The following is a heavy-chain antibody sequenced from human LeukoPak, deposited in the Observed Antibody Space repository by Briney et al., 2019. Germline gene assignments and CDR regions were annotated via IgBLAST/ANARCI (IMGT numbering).Heavy chain of an antibody. CDR3: ARAQRGSSGYYYSYYGMDV. CDR2: IYYSGST. D-gene: IGHD3-22*01. V-gene: IGHV4-59*01. Sequence: SETLSLTCTVSGGSISSYYWSWIRQPPGKGLEWIGYIYYSGSTNYNPSLKSRVTISVDTSKNQFSLKLSSVTAADTAVYYCARAQRGSSGYYYSYYGMDVWGQGTTVTVSS. CDR1: GGSISSYY. J-gene: IGHJ6*02.